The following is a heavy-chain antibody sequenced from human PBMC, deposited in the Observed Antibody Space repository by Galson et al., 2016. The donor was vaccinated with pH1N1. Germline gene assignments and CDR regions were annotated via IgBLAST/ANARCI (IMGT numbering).Heavy chain of an antibody. Sequence: SLRLSCAASGFTFSNYWMHWVRQVPGKGLEWVANIKEDGSETYYVGSVRGRFTISRDNAKNSLYLQMNSLRDEDTALDYCARAIGSRSAYWGQGTLVTVSS. CDR2: IKEDGSET. CDR1: GFTFSNYW. D-gene: IGHD3-16*02. V-gene: IGHV3-7*01. J-gene: IGHJ4*02. CDR3: ARAIGSRSAY.